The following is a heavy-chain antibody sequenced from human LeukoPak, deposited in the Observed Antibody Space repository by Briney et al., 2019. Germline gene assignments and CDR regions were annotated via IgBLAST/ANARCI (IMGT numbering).Heavy chain of an antibody. CDR1: GFTFSTYD. Sequence: GGSLRLSCAASGFTFSTYDMNWVRQAPGKGLEWISYISSSGITIFYADSVKGRFTISRDNAKNSLYLQMNSLRAEDTAVYYCARDQYGSGDGYYMDAWGKGTTVTISS. D-gene: IGHD3-10*01. V-gene: IGHV3-48*03. CDR2: ISSSGITI. J-gene: IGHJ6*03. CDR3: ARDQYGSGDGYYMDA.